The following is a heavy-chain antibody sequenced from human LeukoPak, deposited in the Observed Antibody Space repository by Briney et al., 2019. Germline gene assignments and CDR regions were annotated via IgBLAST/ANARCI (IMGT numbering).Heavy chain of an antibody. CDR1: GFVFSDHE. J-gene: IGHJ6*03. D-gene: IGHD2-2*02. CDR2: ITGLGSME. CDR3: ARDVYCSSSSCYTNYYYYMDV. V-gene: IGHV3-48*03. Sequence: GGSLRLSCTTSGFVFSDHEFTWVRQAPGKGLEWVASITGLGSMEYYSQSVKGRFTISRDNAKNSLYLQMNSLRAEDSAVYYCARDVYCSSSSCYTNYYYYMDVWGKGTTVTVSS.